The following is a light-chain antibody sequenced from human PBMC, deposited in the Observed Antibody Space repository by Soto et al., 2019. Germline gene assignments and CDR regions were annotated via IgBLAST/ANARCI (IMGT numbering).Light chain of an antibody. CDR1: ISDVGAYNY. CDR2: AVS. CDR3: SSYTSGTTPYV. V-gene: IGLV2-14*01. J-gene: IGLJ1*01. Sequence: SALTQPASVSGSPGQSITISCTGTISDVGAYNYVSWYQHHPGKAPKLMIFAVSNRPSGISNRFSGSKSGNTASLTISGLQAEDEADYYCSSYTSGTTPYVFGTGTKLTVL.